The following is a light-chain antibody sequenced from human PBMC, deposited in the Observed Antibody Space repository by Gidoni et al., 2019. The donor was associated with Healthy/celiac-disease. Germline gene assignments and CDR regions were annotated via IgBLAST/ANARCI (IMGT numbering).Light chain of an antibody. CDR1: QSVSRSY. CDR3: QQYGSSPTT. V-gene: IGKV3-20*01. J-gene: IGKJ4*01. Sequence: EIVLTQSPGTLSLSPGEIATLSCRASQSVSRSYLAWYQQKPGQAPRLLIFVASSRATGIPDRFSGSGSGTDFTLTISRLEPEDFAVYYCQQYGSSPTTFGGGTKVEIK. CDR2: VAS.